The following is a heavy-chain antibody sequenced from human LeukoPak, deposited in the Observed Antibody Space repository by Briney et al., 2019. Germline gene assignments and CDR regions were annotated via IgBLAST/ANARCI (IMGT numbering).Heavy chain of an antibody. J-gene: IGHJ5*02. V-gene: IGHV1-8*03. D-gene: IGHD3-3*01. Sequence: ASVKVSSMASGFTFTSYDIHWVRQAPGQGLEWMGWMNPQSGDTGYAQKFQGRITITRDTAISTAYMELSSLRSEDTAVYYCARAIMNYDFLSGYYRKCLDTWGQGSLVTVSS. CDR1: GFTFTSYD. CDR2: MNPQSGDT. CDR3: ARAIMNYDFLSGYYRKCLDT.